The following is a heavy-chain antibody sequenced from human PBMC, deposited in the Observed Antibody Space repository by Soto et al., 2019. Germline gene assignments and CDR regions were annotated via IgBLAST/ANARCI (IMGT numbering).Heavy chain of an antibody. V-gene: IGHV3-23*01. Sequence: GGSLSLSCAASGFTFSSYAMSWVRQAPGKGLEWVSAVSGSGGSTYYADSVKGRFTISRDNSKNTLYLQMNSLRAEDTAVYYCAKSPYSSSWYFLWGQGTLVTVSS. CDR2: VSGSGGST. D-gene: IGHD6-13*01. CDR1: GFTFSSYA. CDR3: AKSPYSSSWYFL. J-gene: IGHJ4*02.